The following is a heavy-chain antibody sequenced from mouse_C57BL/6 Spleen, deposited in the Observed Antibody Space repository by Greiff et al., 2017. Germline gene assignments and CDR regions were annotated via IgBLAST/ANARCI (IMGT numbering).Heavy chain of an antibody. Sequence: VNLVESDAELVKPGASVKISCKVSGYTFTDHTIHWMKQRPEQGLEWIGYIYPRDGSTKYNEKFKGKATLTADKSSSTAYMQLNSLTSEDSAVYFCARSYDYDQDWFAYWGQGTLVTVSA. CDR2: IYPRDGST. CDR3: ARSYDYDQDWFAY. J-gene: IGHJ3*01. D-gene: IGHD2-4*01. CDR1: GYTFTDHT. V-gene: IGHV1-78*01.